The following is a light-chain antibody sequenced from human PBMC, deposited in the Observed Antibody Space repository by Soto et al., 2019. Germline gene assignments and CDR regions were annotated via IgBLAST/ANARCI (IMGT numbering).Light chain of an antibody. J-gene: IGLJ1*01. V-gene: IGLV2-14*01. CDR2: DVS. CDR3: SSYTSSSTLLV. CDR1: SSDVGGYNY. Sequence: QSVLTQHASVSGSPGQSITISCTGTSSDVGGYNYVSWYQQHPGKALKLMIYDVSNRPSGVSNRFSGSKSGNTASLTISGLQAEDEADYYCSSYTSSSTLLVFGTGTKVTVL.